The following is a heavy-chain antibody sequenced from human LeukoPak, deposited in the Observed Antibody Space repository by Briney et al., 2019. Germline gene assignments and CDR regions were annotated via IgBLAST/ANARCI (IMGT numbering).Heavy chain of an antibody. CDR1: VDSISRYY. CDR3: ARSTRAYSSSSHFDY. D-gene: IGHD6-13*01. Sequence: PSETLSLTCTVSVDSISRYYWSCIRHPPGKGLECIGYSYSSGSTNYNTSLKSRVTISVDTSKNQFSLRLSSVTAAVTAVYYCARSTRAYSSSSHFDYWGQGTLVTVSS. CDR2: SYSSGST. V-gene: IGHV4-59*01. J-gene: IGHJ4*02.